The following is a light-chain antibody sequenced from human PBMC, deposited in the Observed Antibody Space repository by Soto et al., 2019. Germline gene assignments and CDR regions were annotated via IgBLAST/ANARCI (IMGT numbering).Light chain of an antibody. CDR2: EES. CDR3: QQVKTYPRT. Sequence: DIHLTQSPSFLSASVGDRVTITCRPSQAVPNNMAWYQQKPGKPPKLLIYEESTLHSGVPSRFSGRKSGTQFTLTIGSLQPEDFATYYFQQVKTYPRTFGGGTKVEIK. J-gene: IGKJ4*01. V-gene: IGKV1-9*01. CDR1: QAVPNN.